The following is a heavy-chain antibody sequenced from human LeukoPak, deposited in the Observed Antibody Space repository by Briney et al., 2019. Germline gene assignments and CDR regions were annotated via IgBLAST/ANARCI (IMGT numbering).Heavy chain of an antibody. CDR3: AGTGLYSSSWYYY. D-gene: IGHD6-13*01. CDR2: INHSGST. V-gene: IGHV4-34*01. Sequence: PSETLSLTCAVYGGSFSGYYWSWIRQPPGKGLEWIGEINHSGSTNYNSSLKSRVTISVDTSKNQFSLKLSSVTAADTAVYYCAGTGLYSSSWYYYRGQGTLVTVSS. CDR1: GGSFSGYY. J-gene: IGHJ4*02.